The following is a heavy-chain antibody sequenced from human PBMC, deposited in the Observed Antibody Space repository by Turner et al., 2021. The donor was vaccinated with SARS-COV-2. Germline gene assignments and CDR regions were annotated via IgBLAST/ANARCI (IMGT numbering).Heavy chain of an antibody. D-gene: IGHD3-16*01. CDR2: IDSDGST. CDR3: ERDRGGYSDY. V-gene: IGHV3-53*01. Sequence: EVQLVESGGGLIQPGGSLRLSCAASGFTVSSNYMSWVRQAPGKGLEWVSVIDSDGSTYKADSVKGRFTISRDNSKNTLYLKMNSLRAEDTDVYYCERDRGGYSDYWGQGTLVTVSS. J-gene: IGHJ4*02. CDR1: GFTVSSNY.